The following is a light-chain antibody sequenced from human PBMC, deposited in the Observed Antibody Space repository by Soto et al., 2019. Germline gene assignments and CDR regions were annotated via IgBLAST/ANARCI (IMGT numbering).Light chain of an antibody. CDR1: QSISYW. CDR3: QHYNTYWT. J-gene: IGKJ1*01. V-gene: IGKV1-5*01. CDR2: HAS. Sequence: DIQMTQSPSTLSASVGDRVTITCRASQSISYWLAWYQQKPGKAPKVLIYHASSLESGVPSRFSGSGSGTEFTLTINSLQPDDLATYYCQHYNTYWTFGQGTKVEIK.